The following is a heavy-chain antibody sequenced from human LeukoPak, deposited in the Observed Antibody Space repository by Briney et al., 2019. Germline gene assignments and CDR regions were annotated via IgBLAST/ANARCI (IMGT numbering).Heavy chain of an antibody. V-gene: IGHV4-31*03. D-gene: IGHD3-10*01. CDR1: GGSISSGGYY. CDR2: IYYSGST. Sequence: SQTLSLTFTVSGGSISSGGYYWSWIRQHPGKGLEWIGYIYYSGSTYYNPSLKSRVTISVDTSKNQFSLKLSSVTAADTAVYYCARLRSGWFDPWGQGTLVTVSS. J-gene: IGHJ5*02. CDR3: ARLRSGWFDP.